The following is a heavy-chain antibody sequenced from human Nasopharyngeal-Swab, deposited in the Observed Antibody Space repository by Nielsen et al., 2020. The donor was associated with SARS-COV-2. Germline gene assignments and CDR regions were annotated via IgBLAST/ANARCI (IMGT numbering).Heavy chain of an antibody. CDR3: ARSSSPAAFDI. CDR1: GYTFTSYA. J-gene: IGHJ3*02. CDR2: INAGNGYT. Sequence: ASVKVSCKASGYTFTSYAMHWVRQAPGQRLEWMGWINAGNGYTKYSQKFQGRVTITRDTSASTAYMELSSLRSEDTAVYYCARSSSPAAFDIWGQGTMVTVSS. V-gene: IGHV1-3*01.